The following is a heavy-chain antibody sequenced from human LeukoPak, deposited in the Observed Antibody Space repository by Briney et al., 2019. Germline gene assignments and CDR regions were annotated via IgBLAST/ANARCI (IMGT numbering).Heavy chain of an antibody. D-gene: IGHD6-13*01. V-gene: IGHV3-38-3*01. CDR2: ISGGST. CDR1: GFTVSSNE. J-gene: IGHJ4*02. Sequence: GGSLRLSCAASGFTVSSNEMSWVRQAPGKGLEWVSSISGGSTYYADSRKGRFTISRGNSKNTLHLQMNSLRSEDTAVYYCATAWTAAGDYWGQGTLVTVSS. CDR3: ATAWTAAGDY.